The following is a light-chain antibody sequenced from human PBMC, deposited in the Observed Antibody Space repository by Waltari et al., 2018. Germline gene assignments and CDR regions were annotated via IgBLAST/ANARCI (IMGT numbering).Light chain of an antibody. J-gene: IGKJ3*01. CDR2: WAS. V-gene: IGKV4-1*01. CDR3: QQYYSTIFT. Sequence: IVVTQSQDSLSGSLGERATINCKSSKSVLYRSNNKNYLAWYQHKPGQPPKLIIYWASTRESGVPDRFSGSGSGTDFTLTISSLQAEDVAVYYCQQYYSTIFTFGPGTKVDIK. CDR1: KSVLYRSNNKNY.